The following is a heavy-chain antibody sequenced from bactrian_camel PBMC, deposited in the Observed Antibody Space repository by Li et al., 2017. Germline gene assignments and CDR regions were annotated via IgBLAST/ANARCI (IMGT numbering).Heavy chain of an antibody. J-gene: IGHJ4*01. D-gene: IGHD2*01. CDR1: GYPYTTSC. Sequence: HVQLVESGGGSVQAGGSLRLSCAASGYPYTTSCMAWLRQGKGRRAVAYFDRDGAITYADSVKGRFAISRDTATNTLYLQMNSLKPEDTAMYYCAAGSRWGTGRTDTYTYEGQGTQVTVS. CDR2: FDRDGAI. V-gene: IGHV3S26*01.